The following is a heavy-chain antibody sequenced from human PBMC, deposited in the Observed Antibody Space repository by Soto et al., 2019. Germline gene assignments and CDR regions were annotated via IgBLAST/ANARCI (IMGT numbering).Heavy chain of an antibody. CDR1: GFSLSTSGVG. CDR3: ARQSDYGGPFAY. V-gene: IGHV2-5*02. CDR2: IYWDDDK. D-gene: IGHD4-17*01. Sequence: QITLKESGPTLVKPTQTLTLTCTFSGFSLSTSGVGVGWIRQPPGKALEWLALIYWDDDKPYSPSRKSRITITKDTSKNQVVLKMTNMDPVDTATYYCARQSDYGGPFAYWGQGTLVTVSS. J-gene: IGHJ4*02.